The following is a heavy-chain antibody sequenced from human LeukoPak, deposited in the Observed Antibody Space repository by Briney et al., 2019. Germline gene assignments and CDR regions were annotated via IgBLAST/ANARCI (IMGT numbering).Heavy chain of an antibody. J-gene: IGHJ4*02. V-gene: IGHV1-2*02. D-gene: IGHD6-19*01. CDR1: GYTFTGYY. Sequence: ASVKVSCKASGYTFTGYYMHWVRQAPGQGLEWMGWINPNSGGTNYAQKFQGRVTMTRDTSISTAYMELSRLRSDDTAVYYCARGRLLAVAGTRNMNYWSQGTLVTVSS. CDR3: ARGRLLAVAGTRNMNY. CDR2: INPNSGGT.